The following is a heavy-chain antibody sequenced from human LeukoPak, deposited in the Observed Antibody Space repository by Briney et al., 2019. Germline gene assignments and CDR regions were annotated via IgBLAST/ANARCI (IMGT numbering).Heavy chain of an antibody. J-gene: IGHJ4*02. CDR2: IIPIFGTA. D-gene: IGHD5-18*01. Sequence: SVKVSCKASGGTFSSYAISWVRQAPGQGLEWMGGIIPIFGTANYAQKFQGRVTITTDESRSTAYMELSSLRSEDTAVYYCARSGYSYDYFDYWGQGTLVTVSS. V-gene: IGHV1-69*05. CDR1: GGTFSSYA. CDR3: ARSGYSYDYFDY.